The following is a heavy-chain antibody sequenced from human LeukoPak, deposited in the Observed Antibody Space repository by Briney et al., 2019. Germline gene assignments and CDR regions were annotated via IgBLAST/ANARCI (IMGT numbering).Heavy chain of an antibody. Sequence: GGSLRLSCVTSGFTFSTSWMNWVRQAPGKGLEWVSAISATGGTTYYADSVKGRFTISRDNSKNTLYLQMNSLRAEDTAIYYCAKNGDRGAYCSGGSCYPYYYYYIDVWGKGTTVTISS. V-gene: IGHV3-23*01. CDR2: ISATGGTT. CDR3: AKNGDRGAYCSGGSCYPYYYYYIDV. D-gene: IGHD2-15*01. J-gene: IGHJ6*03. CDR1: GFTFSTSW.